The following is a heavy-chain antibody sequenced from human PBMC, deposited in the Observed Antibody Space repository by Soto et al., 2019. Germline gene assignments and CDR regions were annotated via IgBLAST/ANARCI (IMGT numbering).Heavy chain of an antibody. D-gene: IGHD6-19*01. V-gene: IGHV3-7*01. Sequence: EVQLVESGGGLVQPGESLRLSCAPSAFDFGGSWMSWVRQAPGKGLEWVANIMPDGNKKYYVDSVEGRFTISRDNTKNSLVLQMNSLRAEDTAVYYCARGGRWLDFHSWGQGTLVTVSS. CDR1: AFDFGGSW. J-gene: IGHJ4*02. CDR3: ARGGRWLDFHS. CDR2: IMPDGNKK.